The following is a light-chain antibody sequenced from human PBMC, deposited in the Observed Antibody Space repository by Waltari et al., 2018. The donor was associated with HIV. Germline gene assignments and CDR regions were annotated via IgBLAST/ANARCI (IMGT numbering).Light chain of an antibody. CDR1: SPNLGSKH. J-gene: IGLJ3*02. Sequence: QSVLPQPPSASGTPGQRLTISCSESSPNLGSKHLNWYQQLPRTAPKLLIYSKIQRPSGVPDRFSGSKSGTSASLAISGLQSDDEADYYCAAWDDSLNGLWVFGGGTKLTVL. CDR2: SKI. V-gene: IGLV1-44*01. CDR3: AAWDDSLNGLWV.